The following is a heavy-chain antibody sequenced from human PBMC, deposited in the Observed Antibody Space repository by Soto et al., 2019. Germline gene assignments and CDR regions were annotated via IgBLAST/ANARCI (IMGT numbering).Heavy chain of an antibody. CDR1: GYTFTSYG. Sequence: ASVKVSCKASGYTFTSYGISLVRQAPGQGLEWMGWISAYNGNTNYAQKLQGRVTMTTDTSTSTAYMELRSLRSDDTAVYYCARDSVEEYYDYIWGSYRLHDYFDYWGQGTLVTVSS. J-gene: IGHJ4*02. V-gene: IGHV1-18*01. CDR2: ISAYNGNT. CDR3: ARDSVEEYYDYIWGSYRLHDYFDY. D-gene: IGHD3-16*02.